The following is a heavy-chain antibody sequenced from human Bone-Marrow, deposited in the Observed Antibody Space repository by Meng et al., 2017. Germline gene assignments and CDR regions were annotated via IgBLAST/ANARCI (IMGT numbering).Heavy chain of an antibody. V-gene: IGHV4-34*01. CDR3: ARVLRVRGVPRYYYGMDV. Sequence: QVQLQEGGAGLWKPSETLSLTCAVYGGSFSGYYWSWIRQPPGKGLEWIGEINHSGSTNYNPSLKSRVTISVDTTKNQFSLKLSSVTAADTAVYYCARVLRVRGVPRYYYGMDVWGQGTTVTVSS. CDR2: INHSGST. D-gene: IGHD3-10*01. J-gene: IGHJ6*02. CDR1: GGSFSGYY.